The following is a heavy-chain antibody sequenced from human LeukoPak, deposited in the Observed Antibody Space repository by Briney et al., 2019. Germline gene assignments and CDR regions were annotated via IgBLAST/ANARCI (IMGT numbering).Heavy chain of an antibody. J-gene: IGHJ5*02. Sequence: SETLSLTCAVYGGSFSGYYWSWIRQPPGKGLEWIGEINHSGSTNYNPSLKSRVTISVDTSKNQFSLKLSSVTAADTAVCYCARGPLLWFGDSNWFDPWGQGTLVTVSS. CDR3: ARGPLLWFGDSNWFDP. V-gene: IGHV4-34*01. CDR1: GGSFSGYY. CDR2: INHSGST. D-gene: IGHD3-10*01.